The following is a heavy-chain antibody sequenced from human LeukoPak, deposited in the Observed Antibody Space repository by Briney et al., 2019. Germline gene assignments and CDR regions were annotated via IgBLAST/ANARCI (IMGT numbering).Heavy chain of an antibody. CDR3: ARGTAMVL. Sequence: PGGSLRLSCAASGFSVSSDYMTWVRQAPGKGLEWVSVIYCGGRTYYADSVKGRFTISRDNSKNTLYLQMNNLRVEDTAVYYCARGTAMVLWGQGTLLTVSS. CDR1: GFSVSSDY. J-gene: IGHJ4*02. V-gene: IGHV3-53*01. CDR2: IYCGGRT. D-gene: IGHD5-18*01.